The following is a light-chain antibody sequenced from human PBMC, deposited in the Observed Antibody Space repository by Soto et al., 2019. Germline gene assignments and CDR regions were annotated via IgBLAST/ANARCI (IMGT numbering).Light chain of an antibody. CDR2: GNS. Sequence: QSVLTQPPSVSGAPGQRVTISCTGSSSNIGAGYDVHWYQQLPGTAPKLLIYGNSNRPSGVPDRFSGSKSGTSGSLAITGLQAEDEADYYCQSYNSSRSGYVVFGGGTKLTVL. CDR3: QSYNSSRSGYVV. J-gene: IGLJ2*01. CDR1: SSNIGAGYD. V-gene: IGLV1-40*01.